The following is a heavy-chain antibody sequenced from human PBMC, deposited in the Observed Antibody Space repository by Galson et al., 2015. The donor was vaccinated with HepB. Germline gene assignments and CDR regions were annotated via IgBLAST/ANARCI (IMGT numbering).Heavy chain of an antibody. CDR2: ISYDGSNK. CDR3: ARGGCGGVNCYFSSFDY. J-gene: IGHJ4*02. V-gene: IGHV3-30-3*01. D-gene: IGHD2-15*01. CDR1: GLTFSSYA. Sequence: SLRLSCAASGLTFSSYAMHWVRQAPGKGLEWVALISYDGSNKYYADSVKGRFTISRDNSKKTPYLQMNSLRAEDTAVYYCARGGCGGVNCYFSSFDYWGQGPLVPVSS.